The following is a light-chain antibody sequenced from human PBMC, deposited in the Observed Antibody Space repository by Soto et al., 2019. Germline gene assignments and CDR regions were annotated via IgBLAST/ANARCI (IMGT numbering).Light chain of an antibody. CDR1: QSISTY. CDR3: QQHDNRPPLT. Sequence: DIQMTQSPSFLSVSVGDGVIITCRASQSISTYLKWYQQKARLAPPLLIYAASSLQSGVPSRFSGSGSGTDFTLTISSLQPEDFATYYCQQHDNRPPLTFGGGTKVDIK. CDR2: AAS. V-gene: IGKV1-39*01. J-gene: IGKJ4*01.